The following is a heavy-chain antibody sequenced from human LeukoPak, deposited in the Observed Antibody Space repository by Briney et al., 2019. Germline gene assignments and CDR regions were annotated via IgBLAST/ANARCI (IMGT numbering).Heavy chain of an antibody. CDR3: AKSGLNRFDY. V-gene: IGHV3-23*01. CDR1: GFTFSDYY. J-gene: IGHJ4*02. Sequence: PGGSLRLSCAASGFTFSDYYMSWVRQAPGKGLEGVSNISGSGTGDATYYADSVKGRFAISRDNSKNTLYLQMNSLRAEDTAVYYCAKSGLNRFDYWGQGTLVTVSS. CDR2: ISGSGTGDAT. D-gene: IGHD2-15*01.